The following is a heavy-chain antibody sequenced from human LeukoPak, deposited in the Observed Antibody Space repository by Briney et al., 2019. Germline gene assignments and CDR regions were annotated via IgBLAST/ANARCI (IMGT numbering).Heavy chain of an antibody. J-gene: IGHJ4*02. V-gene: IGHV3-21*01. CDR2: ISSSSSYI. CDR3: ARDPARFGSGYYPEN. CDR1: GFTFSSYS. D-gene: IGHD3-22*01. Sequence: GSLRLSCAASGFTFSSYSMNWVRQAPGKGLEWVSSISSSSSYIYYADSVKGRFTISRDNAKNSLYLQMNSLRADDTSIYYCARDPARFGSGYYPENWGPGTQVTVSS.